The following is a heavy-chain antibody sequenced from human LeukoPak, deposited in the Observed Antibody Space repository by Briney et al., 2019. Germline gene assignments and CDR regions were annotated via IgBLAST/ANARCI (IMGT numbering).Heavy chain of an antibody. CDR2: IYYSGST. CDR3: GGRGGGYCSSTSCPAHAFDI. J-gene: IGHJ3*02. V-gene: IGHV4-59*01. Sequence: SETLSLTCTVSGGSISSYYWSWIRQPPGKGLEWIGYIYYSGSTNYNPSLKSRVTISVDTSKNQFSLKLSSVTAADTAVYYWGGRGGGYCSSTSCPAHAFDIWGQGTMVTVSS. D-gene: IGHD2-2*01. CDR1: GGSISSYY.